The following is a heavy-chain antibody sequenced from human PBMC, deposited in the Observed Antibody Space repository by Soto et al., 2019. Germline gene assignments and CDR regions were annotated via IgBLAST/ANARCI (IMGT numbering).Heavy chain of an antibody. Sequence: QVQLQESGPGLLKPSQTLSLTCTVSGGSISGAAYYWSWIRHLPGKGLEWIGYIYYTGTTYYRPSIESRVTISLNTSKIQFSLKLASVPAADTAVYFFARDTGFYGGYNGFDPWGQGTLVTGSS. D-gene: IGHD3-16*01. CDR2: IYYTGTT. V-gene: IGHV4-31*03. CDR3: ARDTGFYGGYNGFDP. J-gene: IGHJ5*02. CDR1: GGSISGAAYY.